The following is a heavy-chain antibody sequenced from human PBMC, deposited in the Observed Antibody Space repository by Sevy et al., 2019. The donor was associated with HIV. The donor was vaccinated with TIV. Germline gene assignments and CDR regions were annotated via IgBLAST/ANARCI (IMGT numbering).Heavy chain of an antibody. Sequence: SLKISCAASGFTFDDFAMHWVRQVPGKGLEWVSGLNWDSGSVAYADSVKGRFTISRDNAKNALFLQKNSLRAEDTALYYCAKDIGATGIAVVANWGQGIQVTVSS. CDR3: AKDIGATGIAVVAN. CDR2: LNWDSGSV. D-gene: IGHD6-19*01. J-gene: IGHJ4*02. V-gene: IGHV3-9*01. CDR1: GFTFDDFA.